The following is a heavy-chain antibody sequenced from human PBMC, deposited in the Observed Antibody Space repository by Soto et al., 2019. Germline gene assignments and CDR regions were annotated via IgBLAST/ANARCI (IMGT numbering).Heavy chain of an antibody. CDR1: GGTFSSYA. CDR3: ARGPDRSGFYLFDC. Sequence: SVKVSCKASGGTFSSYAISWVRQAPGQGLEWMGGIIPIFGTANYAQKFQGRVTITADESMTTAYMELSSLRYEDTAVYFCARGPDRSGFYLFDCWGQGTLVTVSS. J-gene: IGHJ4*02. D-gene: IGHD3-22*01. CDR2: IIPIFGTA. V-gene: IGHV1-69*13.